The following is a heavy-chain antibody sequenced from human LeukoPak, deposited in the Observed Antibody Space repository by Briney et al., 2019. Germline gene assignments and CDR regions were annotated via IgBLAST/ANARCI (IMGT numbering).Heavy chain of an antibody. V-gene: IGHV4-34*01. CDR3: ARGLCSGASCYLSRDYYYMDV. D-gene: IGHD2-15*01. CDR1: GGSFSGYY. CDR2: INHSGST. J-gene: IGHJ6*03. Sequence: SETLSLTCAVSGGSFSGYYWAWIRQPPGKGLEWIGEINHSGSTNYNPSLKSRVTISIDASKNQFSLKLTSVTAADTAVYYCARGLCSGASCYLSRDYYYMDVWGKGTTVTVSS.